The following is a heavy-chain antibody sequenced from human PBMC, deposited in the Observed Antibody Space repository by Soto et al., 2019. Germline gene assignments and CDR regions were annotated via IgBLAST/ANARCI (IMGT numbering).Heavy chain of an antibody. Sequence: ASVKVSCKASGYTFTTYAMHWVRQAPGQRLEWMGWINAGNGNTKYSQKFQGRVTITRDTTASTAYMELTSLRSEDTAVYYCVRDPATTAVAFDIWGQGTMVTVSS. J-gene: IGHJ3*02. CDR1: GYTFTTYA. D-gene: IGHD4-17*01. CDR3: VRDPATTAVAFDI. V-gene: IGHV1-3*01. CDR2: INAGNGNT.